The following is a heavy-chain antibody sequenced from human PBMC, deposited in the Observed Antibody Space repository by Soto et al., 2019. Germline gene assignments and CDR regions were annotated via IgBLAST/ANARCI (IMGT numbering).Heavy chain of an antibody. J-gene: IGHJ4*02. CDR1: GGSISSGGYY. D-gene: IGHD2-21*02. CDR3: ARDVAGGNSDYFDY. V-gene: IGHV4-31*03. CDR2: IYYSGST. Sequence: SETLSLTCTVFGGSISSGGYYWSWIRQHPGKGLEWIGYIYYSGSTYYNPSLKSRVTISVDTSKNQFSLKLSSVTAADTAVYYCARDVAGGNSDYFDYWGQGTLVTVSS.